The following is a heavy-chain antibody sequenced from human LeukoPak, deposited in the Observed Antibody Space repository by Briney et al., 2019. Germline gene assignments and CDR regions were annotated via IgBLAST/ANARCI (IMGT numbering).Heavy chain of an antibody. Sequence: PGGSLRLSCAASGFTFNDYYMNWVRQAPGKGLEWVSSINLSSTSIYYADSVKGRFTISRVHSKNTLYLQMNSLRAEDTAGYNWGKENDKSTEVDYWGQGTLVTVSS. V-gene: IGHV3-69-1*01. CDR2: INLSSTSI. D-gene: IGHD4-23*01. CDR1: GFTFNDYY. CDR3: GKENDKSTEVDY. J-gene: IGHJ4*02.